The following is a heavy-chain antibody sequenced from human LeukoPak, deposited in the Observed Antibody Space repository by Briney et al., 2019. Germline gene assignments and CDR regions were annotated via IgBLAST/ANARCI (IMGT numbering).Heavy chain of an antibody. V-gene: IGHV4-59*12. CDR1: GGSISSYY. CDR2: IYHSGST. D-gene: IGHD2-2*01. Sequence: SETLSLTCTVSGGSISSYYWSWIRQPPGKGLEWIGYIYHSGSTYYNPSLKSRVTISVDRSKNQFSLKLSSVTAADTAVYYCARESAPHYYCSSTRCPYPPFDYWGQGTLVTVSS. J-gene: IGHJ4*02. CDR3: ARESAPHYYCSSTRCPYPPFDY.